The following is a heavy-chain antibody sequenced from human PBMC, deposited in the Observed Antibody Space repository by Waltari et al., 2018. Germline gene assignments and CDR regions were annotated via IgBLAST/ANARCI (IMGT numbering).Heavy chain of an antibody. Sequence: EVQLLESGGGLVQPGGSLRLSCAASGFTFSSYALSWVRQAPGTGLEWVSAISGSGGRTYYADSVKGRFTISRDNSKNTLYLQMNSLRAEDTAVYYCAKDRIGYYYDSSGYFYDAFDIWGQGTMVTVSS. J-gene: IGHJ3*02. CDR2: ISGSGGRT. V-gene: IGHV3-23*01. CDR1: GFTFSSYA. CDR3: AKDRIGYYYDSSGYFYDAFDI. D-gene: IGHD3-22*01.